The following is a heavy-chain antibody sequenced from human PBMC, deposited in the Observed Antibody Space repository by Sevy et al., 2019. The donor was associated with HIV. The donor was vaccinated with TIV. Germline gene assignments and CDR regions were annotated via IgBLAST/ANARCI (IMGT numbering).Heavy chain of an antibody. CDR3: ARGGGITMVRGGIHVYRYYGMDV. V-gene: IGHV3-30-3*01. Sequence: GGSLRLSCAASGFTFSSYAMHWVRQAPGKGLEWVAVISYDGSNKYYADSVKGRFTISRDNSKNTLYLQMNSLRAEDTAVYYCARGGGITMVRGGIHVYRYYGMDVWGQGTTVTVS. D-gene: IGHD3-10*01. CDR1: GFTFSSYA. CDR2: ISYDGSNK. J-gene: IGHJ6*02.